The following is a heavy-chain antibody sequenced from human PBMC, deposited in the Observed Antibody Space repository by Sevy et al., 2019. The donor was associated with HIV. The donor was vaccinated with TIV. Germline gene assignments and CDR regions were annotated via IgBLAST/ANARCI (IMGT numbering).Heavy chain of an antibody. CDR2: TSYDGSHK. D-gene: IGHD1-26*01. CDR1: GFIFSSFA. J-gene: IGHJ1*01. CDR3: ARGENDDEFFQY. Sequence: GGSLRLSCTVSGFIFSSFAMHWVRQAPGKGLEWVAVTSYDGSHKYYADSVKGRFTVSRDNSRNILSLEMNSLRRDDTAVYYCARGENDDEFFQYWGQGTLVTVSS. V-gene: IGHV3-30*04.